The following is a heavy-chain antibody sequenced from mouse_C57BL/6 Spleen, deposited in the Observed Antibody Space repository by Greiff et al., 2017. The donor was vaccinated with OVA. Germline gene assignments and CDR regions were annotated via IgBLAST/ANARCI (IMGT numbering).Heavy chain of an antibody. J-gene: IGHJ4*01. CDR3: TIPHAMDY. CDR2: IDPENGDT. V-gene: IGHV14-4*01. Sequence: VQLKQSGAELVRPGASVKLSCTASGFNIKDDYMHWVKQRPEQGLEWIGWIDPENGDTEYASKFQGKATITADTSSNTAYLQLSSLTSEDTAVYYCTIPHAMDYWGQGTSVTVSS. CDR1: GFNIKDDY.